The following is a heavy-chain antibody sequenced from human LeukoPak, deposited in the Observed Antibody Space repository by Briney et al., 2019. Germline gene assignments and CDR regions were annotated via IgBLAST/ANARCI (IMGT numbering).Heavy chain of an antibody. CDR2: ISDSGGRT. V-gene: IGHV3-23*01. J-gene: IGHJ6*04. CDR1: GFTFSSYG. Sequence: GGSLRLSCAASGFTFSSYGMSWVRQAPGKGLEWVSSISDSGGRTYYADSVKGRLTISRDNSKNTLFLQMNTLRAEGTAVFYCVVSPKLVEVWGKGTTVTVSS. CDR3: VVSPKLVEV. D-gene: IGHD2-8*01.